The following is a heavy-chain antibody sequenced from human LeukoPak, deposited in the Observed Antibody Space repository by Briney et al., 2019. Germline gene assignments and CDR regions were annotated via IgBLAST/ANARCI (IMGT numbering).Heavy chain of an antibody. D-gene: IGHD3-10*01. CDR3: AREGGYYGSGSYYGDYYGMDV. J-gene: IGHJ6*04. Sequence: PSETLSLTCTVSGGSISSYYWSWIRQPPGRGLEWIGYIYYSGSTNYNPSLKSRVTISVDTSKNQFSLKLSSVTAADTAVYYCAREGGYYGSGSYYGDYYGMDVWGKGTTVTVSS. CDR2: IYYSGST. CDR1: GGSISSYY. V-gene: IGHV4-59*01.